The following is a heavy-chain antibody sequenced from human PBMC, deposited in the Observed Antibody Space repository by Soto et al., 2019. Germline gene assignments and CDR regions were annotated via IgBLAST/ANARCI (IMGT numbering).Heavy chain of an antibody. CDR3: AGAVSDFDVRRYRTSYFDQ. CDR1: GASVSTGVYY. D-gene: IGHD3-10*02. V-gene: IGHV4-31*03. Sequence: QVQLDESGPGLVRPSQTLSLSCTVSGASVSTGVYYWTWIRQHPGKGLEWIGYIDNSGSTYYNPSLTGRVDISVDTSKNQFSLNLQSLTAADTAFYYCAGAVSDFDVRRYRTSYFDQWGQGILVTVSS. J-gene: IGHJ4*02. CDR2: IDNSGST.